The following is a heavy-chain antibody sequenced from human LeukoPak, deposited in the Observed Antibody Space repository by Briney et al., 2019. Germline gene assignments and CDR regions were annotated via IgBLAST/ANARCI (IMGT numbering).Heavy chain of an antibody. J-gene: IGHJ4*02. CDR2: INHSGST. Sequence: PSETLSLTCAVYGGSFSGYYWSWIRQPPGKGLEWIGEINHSGSTNYNPSLKSRVTISVDTSKNQFSLKLSSVTAADTAVYYCARLRGRRAMIVVVNQKYYFDYWGQGTLVTVSS. CDR1: GGSFSGYY. V-gene: IGHV4-34*01. CDR3: ARLRGRRAMIVVVNQKYYFDY. D-gene: IGHD3-22*01.